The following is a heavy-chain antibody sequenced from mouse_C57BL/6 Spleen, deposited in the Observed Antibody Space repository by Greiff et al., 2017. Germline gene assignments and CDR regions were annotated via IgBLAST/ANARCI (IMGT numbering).Heavy chain of an antibody. CDR2: IYPGDGDT. Sequence: QVQLQQSGPELVKPGASVKISCKASGYAFSSSWMNWVKQRPGKGLEWIGRIYPGDGDTNYNGKFKGKATLTADKSSSTAYMQLSSLTSEGSAVYFCAGNWDVKDYWGQGTTLTVSS. D-gene: IGHD4-1*01. CDR1: GYAFSSSW. CDR3: AGNWDVKDY. J-gene: IGHJ2*01. V-gene: IGHV1-82*01.